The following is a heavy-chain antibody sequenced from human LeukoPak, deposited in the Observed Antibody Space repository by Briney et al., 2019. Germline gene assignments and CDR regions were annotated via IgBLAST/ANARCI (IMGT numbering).Heavy chain of an antibody. CDR1: GFTFSSYA. D-gene: IGHD6-13*01. CDR2: ISGSGGST. J-gene: IGHJ3*02. CDR3: AKGAAAATGTHDAFDI. V-gene: IGHV3-23*01. Sequence: QPGGSLRLSCAASGFTFSSYAMSWVRQAPGKGLEWVSAISGSGGSTYYADSVKGRFTFSRDNSKNTLYLQMNSLRAEDTAVYYCAKGAAAATGTHDAFDIWGQGTMVTVSS.